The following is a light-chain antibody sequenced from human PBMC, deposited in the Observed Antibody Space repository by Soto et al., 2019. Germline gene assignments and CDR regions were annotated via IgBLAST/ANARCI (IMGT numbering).Light chain of an antibody. Sequence: EIVLTQSPGTLSLSPGERATLSCRASQSVSSSYLAWYQQQPGQAPRLLIYGASSRATGIPDRFSGSGSGTDFTLTISRLEPEDFAVYYCQQYGSSPWTFGQGTQVEIK. V-gene: IGKV3-20*01. CDR3: QQYGSSPWT. CDR1: QSVSSSY. CDR2: GAS. J-gene: IGKJ1*01.